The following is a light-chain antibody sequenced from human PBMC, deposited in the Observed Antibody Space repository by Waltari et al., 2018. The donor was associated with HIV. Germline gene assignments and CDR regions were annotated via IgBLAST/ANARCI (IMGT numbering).Light chain of an antibody. CDR1: RLGHKF. J-gene: IGLJ2*01. Sequence: SYAVTQPPSVSVAPGQTANITCSGERLGHKFTFWYRQKPGQSPVLLIYQDSKRPSGIPERFFGSSGNTATLIISEAQIMDEGDYYCQAWDTSAVVFGGGTRLTVL. CDR3: QAWDTSAVV. CDR2: QDS. V-gene: IGLV3-1*01.